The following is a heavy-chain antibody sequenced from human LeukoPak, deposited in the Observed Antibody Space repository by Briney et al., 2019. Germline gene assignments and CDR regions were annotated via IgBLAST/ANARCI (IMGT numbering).Heavy chain of an antibody. J-gene: IGHJ4*02. V-gene: IGHV3-23*01. CDR1: GGSISSSN. Sequence: ETLSLTCAVSGGSISSSNWWSWVRQPPGKGLEWVSAISGSGGSTYYADSVKGRFTISRDNSKNTLYLQMNSLRAEDTAVYYCAKECGGDCFVDYWGQGTLVTVSS. CDR3: AKECGGDCFVDY. CDR2: ISGSGGST. D-gene: IGHD2-21*02.